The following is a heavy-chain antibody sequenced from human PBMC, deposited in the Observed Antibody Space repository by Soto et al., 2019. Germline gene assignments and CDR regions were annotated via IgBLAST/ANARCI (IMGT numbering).Heavy chain of an antibody. D-gene: IGHD2-15*01. CDR1: GFTFSSST. Sequence: EVRLSESGGGLVQPGGSLRLSCAASGFTFSSSTMTWVRQAPGKGLEWVSAISGSVGKTYYADSVKGRFTISRDDSNNTLYLQMNSLRAEDTAIYYCATDACRASCYVVVPWFDPWGQGTLVTVSS. V-gene: IGHV3-23*01. CDR3: ATDACRASCYVVVPWFDP. CDR2: ISGSVGKT. J-gene: IGHJ5*02.